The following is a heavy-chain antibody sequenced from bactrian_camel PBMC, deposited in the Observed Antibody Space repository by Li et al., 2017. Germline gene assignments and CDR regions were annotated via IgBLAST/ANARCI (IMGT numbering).Heavy chain of an antibody. CDR1: GYTFEMYA. Sequence: VQLVESGGGSVQPGGSLRLSCVGSGYTFEMYAMSLVRQAPGKALEWVSGITSFTYDTYYADSAKGRFTITRDDDKNTLYLQLNSLKTEDTAMYYCVKGTSRMTAPGTLGGMVHGRGTQVTVS. CDR2: ITSFTYDT. V-gene: IGHV3S31*01. D-gene: IGHD5*01. J-gene: IGHJ4*01.